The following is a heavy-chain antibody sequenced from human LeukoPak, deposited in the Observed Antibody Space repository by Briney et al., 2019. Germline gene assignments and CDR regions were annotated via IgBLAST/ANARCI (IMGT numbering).Heavy chain of an antibody. V-gene: IGHV4-4*07. CDR1: GGSFSGCY. Sequence: SETLSLTCAVYGGSFSGCYWSWIRQPAGKGLEWIGRIYTSGSTNYNPSLKSRVTMSVDTSKNQFSLKLSSVTAADTAVYYCAREVYDYVWGSYQAFDIWGQGTMVTVSS. J-gene: IGHJ3*02. D-gene: IGHD3-16*02. CDR3: AREVYDYVWGSYQAFDI. CDR2: IYTSGST.